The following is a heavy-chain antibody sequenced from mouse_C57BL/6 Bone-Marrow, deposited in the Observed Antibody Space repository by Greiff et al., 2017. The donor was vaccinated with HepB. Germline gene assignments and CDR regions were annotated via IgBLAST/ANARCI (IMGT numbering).Heavy chain of an antibody. CDR1: GYAFTNYL. D-gene: IGHD3-2*02. J-gene: IGHJ4*01. Sequence: QVQLQQSGAELVRPGTSVKVSCKASGYAFTNYLIEWVKQRPGQGLEWIGVINPGSGGTNYNEKFKGKATLTADKSSSTAYMQLSSLTSEDSAVYFCARTPQLRLRAMDYWGQGTSVTVSS. CDR2: INPGSGGT. V-gene: IGHV1-54*01. CDR3: ARTPQLRLRAMDY.